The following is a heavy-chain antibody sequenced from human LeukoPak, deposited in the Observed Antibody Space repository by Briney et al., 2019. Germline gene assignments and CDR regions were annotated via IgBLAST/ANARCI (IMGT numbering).Heavy chain of an antibody. CDR2: INHSGST. D-gene: IGHD1-26*01. V-gene: IGHV4-34*01. CDR3: AAGGTWVGATTLFDF. Sequence: SETLSLTCAVYGGSFSGYYWSWIRQPPGKGLEWIGEINHSGSTNYNPSLKSRVTISVDTSKNQFSLKLSSVTAADTAVYYCAAGGTWVGATTLFDFWGQGTLVTVSS. J-gene: IGHJ4*02. CDR1: GGSFSGYY.